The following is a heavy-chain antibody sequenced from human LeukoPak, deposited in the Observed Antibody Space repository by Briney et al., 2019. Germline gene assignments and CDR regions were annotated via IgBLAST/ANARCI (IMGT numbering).Heavy chain of an antibody. J-gene: IGHJ6*03. V-gene: IGHV1-2*02. CDR2: INTNSGDT. CDR1: GYTFTDYY. Sequence: RASVKVSCKASGYTFTDYYIHWVRQAPGQGLEWMGWINTNSGDTNYAQKFQGRVTITADKSSTTVYMELSSLRSEDTAVYYCASPPVPQAAAITPGYFHYYMDVWGKGTTVTVSS. CDR3: ASPPVPQAAAITPGYFHYYMDV. D-gene: IGHD6-13*01.